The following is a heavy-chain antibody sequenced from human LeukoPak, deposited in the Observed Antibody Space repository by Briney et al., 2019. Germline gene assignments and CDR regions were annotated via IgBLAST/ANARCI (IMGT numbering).Heavy chain of an antibody. V-gene: IGHV3-7*01. D-gene: IGHD4-17*01. Sequence: GGSLRLSCEASGFTFSTYWMSWVRQAPGKGLEWVANIKVDGSGSYYGDSVKGRFTISRDNAKNSLYLQMNSLRVEDTAVYYCATVRYGNYFDHWGQGTLVTASS. CDR1: GFTFSTYW. CDR3: ATVRYGNYFDH. CDR2: IKVDGSGS. J-gene: IGHJ4*02.